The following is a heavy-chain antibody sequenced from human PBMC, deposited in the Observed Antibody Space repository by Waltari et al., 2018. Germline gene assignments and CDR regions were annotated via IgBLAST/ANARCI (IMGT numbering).Heavy chain of an antibody. D-gene: IGHD3-10*01. CDR2: RKEDGSEK. J-gene: IGHJ4*02. Sequence: EVQLVESGGGLVQPGGSLRLSCAASGFTFSNYWMGWVRQAPGKGLGWVANRKEDGSEKYYVDSVKGRFTISRDNAQNSLYLQVSSLRAEDTAMYYCATPSYNSGSYFLYWGQGTLVSVSS. V-gene: IGHV3-7*01. CDR3: ATPSYNSGSYFLY. CDR1: GFTFSNYW.